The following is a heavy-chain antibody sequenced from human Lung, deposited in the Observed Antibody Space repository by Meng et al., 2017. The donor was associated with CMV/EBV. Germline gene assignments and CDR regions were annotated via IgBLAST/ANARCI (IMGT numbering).Heavy chain of an antibody. CDR2: VVYSGTT. V-gene: IGHV4-39*01. Sequence: QPQLTEWGPGRVKPSGTLSPPCTVSGGSISSSSYYWAWIRQPPGEGLEWIGSVVYSGTTYYTSSLKSRVSISVDTSKNQFSLKLSSVTAADTAVYYCARHHHSPTFDYWGQGTLVTVSS. CDR3: ARHHHSPTFDY. D-gene: IGHD1-14*01. CDR1: GGSISSSSYY. J-gene: IGHJ4*02.